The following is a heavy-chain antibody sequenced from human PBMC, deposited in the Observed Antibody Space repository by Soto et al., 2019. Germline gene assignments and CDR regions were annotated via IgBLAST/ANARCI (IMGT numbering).Heavy chain of an antibody. Sequence: GGSLRLSCAASGFTFGIYGMHWVRQAPGKGLEWVAVISYDGSNKYYADSVKGRFTISRDNSKNTLYLQMNSLRGEDTAVYYCAKETVEYYFDYWGQGT. J-gene: IGHJ4*02. CDR2: ISYDGSNK. V-gene: IGHV3-30*18. D-gene: IGHD3-3*01. CDR3: AKETVEYYFDY. CDR1: GFTFGIYG.